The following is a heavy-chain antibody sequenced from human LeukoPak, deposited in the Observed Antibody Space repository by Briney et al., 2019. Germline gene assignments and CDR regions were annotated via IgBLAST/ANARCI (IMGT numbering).Heavy chain of an antibody. Sequence: SGTLSLTCTVSGGSISVYYWSWIRQPPGKGLEWIGYIYYSGSTNYNPSLKSRVTISVDTSKNQFSLKLSSVTAADTAVYYCARHSKYYYDSSGSYVGYFQHWGQGTLVTVSS. J-gene: IGHJ1*01. V-gene: IGHV4-59*08. CDR3: ARHSKYYYDSSGSYVGYFQH. CDR1: GGSISVYY. D-gene: IGHD3-22*01. CDR2: IYYSGST.